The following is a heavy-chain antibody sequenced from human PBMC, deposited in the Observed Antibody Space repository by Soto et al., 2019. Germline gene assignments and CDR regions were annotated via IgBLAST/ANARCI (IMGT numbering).Heavy chain of an antibody. V-gene: IGHV4-59*01. J-gene: IGHJ4*02. CDR1: GGSISDSY. CDR2: VHYSENS. D-gene: IGHD5-12*01. CDR3: EKVPWVYDTCYCDS. Sequence: SETLSLTCTVSGGSISDSYWSWIRQPPGKGLEWIGYVHYSENSNYNPSLKSRVTISLDTAKKQFSLNLSSVTAADTAVYYCEKVPWVYDTCYCDSWGQGTLVTVSS.